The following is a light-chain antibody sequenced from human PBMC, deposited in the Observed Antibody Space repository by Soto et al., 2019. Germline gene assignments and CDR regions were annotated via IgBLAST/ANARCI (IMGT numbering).Light chain of an antibody. Sequence: ETVLTQPPATVSLSPREQATVCCRSRQSVSSSYLAWYQQKPGQAPRLLIYRASSSANGIPDRFSRSGSGTDFTLTISRLEPEDFAVYYCHQYGSSPWTFGHGTKVDI. J-gene: IGKJ1*01. V-gene: IGKV3-20*01. CDR3: HQYGSSPWT. CDR1: QSVSSSY. CDR2: RAS.